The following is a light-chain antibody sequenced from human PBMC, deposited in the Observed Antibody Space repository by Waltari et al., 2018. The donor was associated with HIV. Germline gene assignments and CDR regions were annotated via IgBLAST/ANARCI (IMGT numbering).Light chain of an antibody. Sequence: DIQMTQSPSTLSASVGDRVTITCRASQSISSWLAWYQQKPGKAPKFLIYKASRLESGVPSRFSGSGSGTEVTRTISSLQPDDFATYYCQQYNSYSPYTFGQGTKLEIK. CDR2: KAS. J-gene: IGKJ2*01. V-gene: IGKV1-5*03. CDR1: QSISSW. CDR3: QQYNSYSPYT.